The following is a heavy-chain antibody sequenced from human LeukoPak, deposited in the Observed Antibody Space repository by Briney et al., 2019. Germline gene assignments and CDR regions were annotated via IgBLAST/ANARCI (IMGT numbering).Heavy chain of an antibody. J-gene: IGHJ5*02. CDR3: ARDHRPLQLPRGFDP. CDR2: ISYDGSNK. Sequence: PGGSLRLSCAASGFTFSTYSMNWVRQAPGKGLEWVAVISYDGSNKYYADSVKGRFTISRDNSKNTLYLQMNSLRAEDTAVYYCARDHRPLQLPRGFDPWGQGTLVTVSS. D-gene: IGHD2-2*01. V-gene: IGHV3-30*03. CDR1: GFTFSTYS.